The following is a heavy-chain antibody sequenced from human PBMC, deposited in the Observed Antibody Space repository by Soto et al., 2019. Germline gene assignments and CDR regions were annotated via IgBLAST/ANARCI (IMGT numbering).Heavy chain of an antibody. CDR3: TTDAYTTMIVVRFGY. CDR2: IKSKAHGGTT. J-gene: IGHJ4*01. V-gene: IGHV3-15*07. D-gene: IGHD3-22*01. Sequence: GGSLRRSCAASGFAFSNTRINCVRQAPRNGLEWVGCIKSKAHGGTTELAAPVRGRFASSRDDSRNLVYMQMNSLSTEDTAVYYCTTDAYTTMIVVRFGYWGHGTPVTVSS. CDR1: GFAFSNTR.